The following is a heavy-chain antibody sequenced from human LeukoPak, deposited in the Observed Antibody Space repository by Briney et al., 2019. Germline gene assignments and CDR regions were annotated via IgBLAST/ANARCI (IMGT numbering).Heavy chain of an antibody. J-gene: IGHJ4*02. CDR2: IKQDGSEK. Sequence: PGGSLRLSCADSGFNFSKYWMSWVRQAPGKGLEWVANIKQDGSEKYYVDSVKGRFTISRDNAKNSLSLQMNSLRAEDTAVYYCARMDIGLVRDWGQGTLVTVSS. CDR1: GFNFSKYW. CDR3: ARMDIGLVRD. D-gene: IGHD3-10*01. V-gene: IGHV3-7*01.